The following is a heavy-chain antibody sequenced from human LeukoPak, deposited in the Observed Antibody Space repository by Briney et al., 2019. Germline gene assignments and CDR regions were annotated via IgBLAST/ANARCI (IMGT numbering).Heavy chain of an antibody. CDR2: IYYSGST. D-gene: IGHD3-3*01. J-gene: IGHJ4*02. V-gene: IGHV4-39*07. CDR1: GGSISSSSYY. CDR3: ARVKRGVVIPYPFDY. Sequence: PSETLSLICTVSGGSISSSSYYWGWIRQPPGKGLEWIGSIYYSGSTYYNPSLKSRVTISVDTSKNQFSLKLSSVTAADTAVYYCARVKRGVVIPYPFDYWGQGTLVTVSS.